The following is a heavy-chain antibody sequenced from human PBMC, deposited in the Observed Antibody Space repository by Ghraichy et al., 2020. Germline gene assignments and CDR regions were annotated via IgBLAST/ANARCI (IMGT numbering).Heavy chain of an antibody. CDR1: GYSFTTYY. V-gene: IGHV1-46*01. D-gene: IGHD4-23*01. J-gene: IGHJ4*02. CDR2: INPSGGTT. CDR3: ARGRPFGNSDY. Sequence: ASVKVSCKASGYSFTTYYIHWVRQAPGQGLEWMGLINPSGGTTNLAQKFQGRVTMPWDTSTNTVSMELRSLRFEDTAVYYCARGRPFGNSDYWGQGTLVTVSS.